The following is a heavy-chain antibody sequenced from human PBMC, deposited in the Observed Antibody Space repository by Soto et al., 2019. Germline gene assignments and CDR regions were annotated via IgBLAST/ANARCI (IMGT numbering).Heavy chain of an antibody. V-gene: IGHV1-69*06. CDR2: IIPIFGTA. D-gene: IGHD4-17*01. CDR1: GGTFSSYA. J-gene: IGHJ6*04. CDR3: ARGPLGEKTVDYYSGMDV. Sequence: GASVKVSCKASGGTFSSYAISWVRQAPGQGLEWMGGIIPIFGTANYAQKFQGRVTITADKSTSTAYMELSSLRSEDTAVYYCARGPLGEKTVDYYSGMDVWGEGTTVTVSS.